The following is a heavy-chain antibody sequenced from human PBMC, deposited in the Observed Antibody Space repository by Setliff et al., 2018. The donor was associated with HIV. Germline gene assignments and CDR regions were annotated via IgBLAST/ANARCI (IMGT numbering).Heavy chain of an antibody. Sequence: SETLSLTCAVSGYSISIGYYWGWIRQPPGKGLEWIGYIYYSGSTNYNPSLKSRVTISVDTSKNQFSLKLSSVTAADTAVYYCARDNSYYYGSGSHYWYGMDVWGQGTTVTVSS. J-gene: IGHJ6*01. D-gene: IGHD3-10*01. CDR2: IYYSGST. V-gene: IGHV4-38-2*02. CDR3: ARDNSYYYGSGSHYWYGMDV. CDR1: GYSISIGYY.